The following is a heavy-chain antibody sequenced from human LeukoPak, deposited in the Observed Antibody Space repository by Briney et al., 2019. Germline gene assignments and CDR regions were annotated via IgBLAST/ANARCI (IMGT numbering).Heavy chain of an antibody. CDR2: IHPATGDT. Sequence: ASVTVSCTASGHTFTAYYIHWVRQAPGQGLEWMGWIHPATGDTNYAQKFQGRVTVSRDTSISTAYMELSRLRSDDTAVYYCGSYASGYNWLKVWGQGTPVTVSS. J-gene: IGHJ4*02. D-gene: IGHD3-10*01. CDR1: GHTFTAYY. CDR3: GSYASGYNWLKV. V-gene: IGHV1-2*02.